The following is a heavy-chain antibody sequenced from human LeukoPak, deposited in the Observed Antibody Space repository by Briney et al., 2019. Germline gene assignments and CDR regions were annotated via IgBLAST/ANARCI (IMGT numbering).Heavy chain of an antibody. CDR3: ARVGGSSSLRGRTDLTVIDP. D-gene: IGHD6-6*01. V-gene: IGHV4-59*01. J-gene: IGHJ5*02. Sequence: SETLSLTCTVSGGSISSYYWSWIRQPPGKGLEWIGYIYYIGSTNYNPSLKSRVTISVDTSKNQFSLKLSSVTAADTAVYYCARVGGSSSLRGRTDLTVIDPWGQGTLVTVPS. CDR2: IYYIGST. CDR1: GGSISSYY.